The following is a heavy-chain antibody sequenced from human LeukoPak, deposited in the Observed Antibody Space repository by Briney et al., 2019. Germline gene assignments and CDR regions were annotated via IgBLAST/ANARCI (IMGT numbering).Heavy chain of an antibody. V-gene: IGHV3-30*02. J-gene: IGHJ4*02. CDR1: GFTFSSYV. Sequence: GGSLRLSCAASGFTFSSYVMHWVRQAPGKGLEWVAFIRYDGSNKYYADSVKGRFTISRDNSKNTLYLQMNSLRAEDTAVYYCAKDYSGSYLFDYWGQGTLVTVSS. CDR3: AKDYSGSYLFDY. D-gene: IGHD1-26*01. CDR2: IRYDGSNK.